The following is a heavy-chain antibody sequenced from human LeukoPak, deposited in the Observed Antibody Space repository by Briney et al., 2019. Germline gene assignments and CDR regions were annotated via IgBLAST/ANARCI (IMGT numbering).Heavy chain of an antibody. D-gene: IGHD3-10*01. CDR1: GFTFSSYA. Sequence: GGSLRLSCAASGFTFSSYAMCWVRQAPGKGLEWVSAISGSGGSTYYADSVKGRFTISRDNSKNTLYLQMNSLRAEDTAVYYCAKDLVLWFGELLPSGFDYWGQGTLVTVSS. CDR3: AKDLVLWFGELLPSGFDY. V-gene: IGHV3-23*01. CDR2: ISGSGGST. J-gene: IGHJ4*02.